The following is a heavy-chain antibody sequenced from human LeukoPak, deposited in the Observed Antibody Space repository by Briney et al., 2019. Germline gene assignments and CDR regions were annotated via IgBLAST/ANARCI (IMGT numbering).Heavy chain of an antibody. Sequence: SETLSLTCSVSGGSINTYYWSCIRQPAGKGLEWIGRIHSSGSTHYNPSLKSRVTMSLDTSKNQFSLKLTSVTAADTAVYYCARDDDFFDYWGQGTLVTVSS. CDR2: IHSSGST. J-gene: IGHJ4*02. V-gene: IGHV4-4*07. CDR1: GGSINTYY. CDR3: ARDDDFFDY.